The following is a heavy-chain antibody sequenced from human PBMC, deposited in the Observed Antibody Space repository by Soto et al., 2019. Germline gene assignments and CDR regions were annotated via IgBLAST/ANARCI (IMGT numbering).Heavy chain of an antibody. CDR3: ARYLQLELKNWYDP. CDR2: INAGNGNT. J-gene: IGHJ5*02. V-gene: IGHV1-3*01. D-gene: IGHD1-1*01. Sequence: VKVSCKGSGYTFTSYAMHWVRQAPGQRLEWMGWINAGNGNTKYSQKFQGRGTITRDTSASTAYIELSSMRSEDTAVYYCARYLQLELKNWYDPWGDGLLVTF. CDR1: GYTFTSYA.